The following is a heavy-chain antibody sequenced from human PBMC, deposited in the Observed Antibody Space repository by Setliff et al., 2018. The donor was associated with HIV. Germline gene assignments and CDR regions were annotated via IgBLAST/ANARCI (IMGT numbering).Heavy chain of an antibody. D-gene: IGHD1-26*01. CDR1: GYTFTNFY. CDR2: INPSGGST. J-gene: IGHJ6*03. Sequence: ASVKVSCKASGYTFTNFYIHWVRQAPGQGLEWLGMINPSGGSTTYAQKFQGRVTMTSDTSTSTVYMDLSSLGSEDTAVYYCARGGQYSGNYVPRDYYMDVWGKGTTVTVSS. V-gene: IGHV1-46*01. CDR3: ARGGQYSGNYVPRDYYMDV.